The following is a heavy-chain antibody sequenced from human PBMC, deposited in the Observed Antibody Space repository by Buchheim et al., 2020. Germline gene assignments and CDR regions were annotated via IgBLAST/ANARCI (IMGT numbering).Heavy chain of an antibody. Sequence: QVQLVQSGAEVKKPGASVKVSCKASGYTFTSYYMHWVRQAPGQGLEWMGIINPSGGSTSYAQTFQGRVTMTRDTSTSTVYMELSSLRSEDTAVYYCARESGSLSGWQLPERLPDYWGQGTL. CDR3: ARESGSLSGWQLPERLPDY. V-gene: IGHV1-46*01. CDR2: INPSGGST. J-gene: IGHJ4*02. D-gene: IGHD6-19*01. CDR1: GYTFTSYY.